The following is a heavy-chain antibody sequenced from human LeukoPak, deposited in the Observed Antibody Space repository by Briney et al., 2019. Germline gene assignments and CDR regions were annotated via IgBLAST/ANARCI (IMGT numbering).Heavy chain of an antibody. J-gene: IGHJ3*02. V-gene: IGHV4-59*08. CDR3: ARLGGVLLRYFDWLSRGAFDI. CDR2: IYYSGST. D-gene: IGHD3-9*01. Sequence: SETLSLTCTVSGGSISSCYWSWIRQPPGKGLEWIGYIYYSGSTNYNPSLKSRVTISVDTSKNQFSLKLSSVTAADTAVYYCARLGGVLLRYFDWLSRGAFDIWGQGTMVTVSS. CDR1: GGSISSCY.